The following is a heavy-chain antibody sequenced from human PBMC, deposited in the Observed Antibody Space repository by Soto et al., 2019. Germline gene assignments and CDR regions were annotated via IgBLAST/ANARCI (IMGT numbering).Heavy chain of an antibody. CDR2: IYSGGST. D-gene: IGHD3-22*01. J-gene: IGHJ4*02. V-gene: IGHV3-53*01. Sequence: PGGSLRLSFAASGFTVSSNYMSWVRQSPGKGLEWVSVIYSGGSTYYADSVKGRFTISRDNSKNTLYLQMNSLRAEDTAVYYCASRALDDSSGYHSDYWGQGTLVTVSS. CDR3: ASRALDDSSGYHSDY. CDR1: GFTVSSNY.